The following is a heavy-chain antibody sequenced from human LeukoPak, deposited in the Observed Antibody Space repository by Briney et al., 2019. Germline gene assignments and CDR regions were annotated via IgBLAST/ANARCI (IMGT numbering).Heavy chain of an antibody. V-gene: IGHV1-18*04. CDR1: GYTFTSYG. CDR2: ISAYNCNT. D-gene: IGHD5-12*01. Sequence: ASVKVSCKASGYTFTSYGISWVRQAPGQGLEWMGWISAYNCNTNYAQKLQGRVTMTTDTSTSTAYMELRSLRSDDTAVYYCARLGVATTGQMPYYYGMDVWGKGTTVTVSS. CDR3: ARLGVATTGQMPYYYGMDV. J-gene: IGHJ6*04.